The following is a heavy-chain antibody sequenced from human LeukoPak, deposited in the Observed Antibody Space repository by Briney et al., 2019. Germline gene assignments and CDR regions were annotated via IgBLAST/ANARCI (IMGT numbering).Heavy chain of an antibody. CDR1: GGSFSGYY. D-gene: IGHD3-3*01. Sequence: SETLSLTCAVYGGSFSGYYWSWIRQPPGKGLEWIGEINHSGSTNYNPSLKSRVTISVDTSKNQFSLKLSSVTAADTAVYYCARERYYDFWSGYYTEYYFDYWGQGTLVTVSS. CDR2: INHSGST. V-gene: IGHV4-34*01. CDR3: ARERYYDFWSGYYTEYYFDY. J-gene: IGHJ4*02.